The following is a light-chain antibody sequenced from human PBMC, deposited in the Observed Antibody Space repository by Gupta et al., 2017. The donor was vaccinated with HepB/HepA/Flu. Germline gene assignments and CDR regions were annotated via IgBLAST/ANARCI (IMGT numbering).Light chain of an antibody. CDR3: HVWDSSTGV. J-gene: IGLJ1*01. CDR2: RDS. Sequence: SYELTQPLSVSVALGPTARITCGGNNIGSKNVHWYQQKPGQAPVLVIYRDSNRPSGIPERFSGSNSGNTATLTISRAQAGDEADYYCHVWDSSTGVFGTGTKVTVL. V-gene: IGLV3-9*01. CDR1: NIGSKN.